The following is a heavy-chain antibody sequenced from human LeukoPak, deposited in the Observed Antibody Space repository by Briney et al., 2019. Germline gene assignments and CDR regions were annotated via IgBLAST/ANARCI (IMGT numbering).Heavy chain of an antibody. J-gene: IGHJ3*02. CDR2: ISSSGSII. D-gene: IGHD2/OR15-2a*01. Sequence: GGSLRLSCAASGFNFNIYEMNWVRQAPGKGLEWISYISSSGSIILYADSVKGRFTISRDNAKNSLYLQMNSLRAEDTALYYCARDPLNRKDAFDIWGQGTMVTVSS. CDR1: GFNFNIYE. V-gene: IGHV3-48*03. CDR3: ARDPLNRKDAFDI.